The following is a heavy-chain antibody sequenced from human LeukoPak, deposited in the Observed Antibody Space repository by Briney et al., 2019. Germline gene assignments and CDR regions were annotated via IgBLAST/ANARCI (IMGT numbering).Heavy chain of an antibody. V-gene: IGHV1-69*13. CDR1: GGTFSSYA. CDR2: IIPIFGTA. CDR3: TSGAPKHIMVVIANLRT. D-gene: IGHD2-21*01. J-gene: IGHJ5*02. Sequence: SVKVSCKASGGTFSSYAISWVRQAPGQGLEWMGGIIPIFGTANYAQKFQGRVTITADESTSSAYMELSSLRSEDTAVYYCTSGAPKHIMVVIANLRTWGPGTMVIVSS.